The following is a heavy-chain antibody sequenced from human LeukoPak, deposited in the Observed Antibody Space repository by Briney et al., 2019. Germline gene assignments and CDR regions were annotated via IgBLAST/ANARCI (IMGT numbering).Heavy chain of an antibody. CDR3: AREVRDYSNLLEYYGMDV. CDR2: IKRDGSQK. Sequence: GGSLRLSCAAPGFSFSSNWMGWVRQAPGKGLEWVAHIKRDGSQKYYLDSVKGRFTISRDNAKNSLYLQMNSLRVEDTAVYYCAREVRDYSNLLEYYGMDVWGQGTTVTVSS. J-gene: IGHJ6*02. CDR1: GFSFSSNW. V-gene: IGHV3-7*01. D-gene: IGHD4-11*01.